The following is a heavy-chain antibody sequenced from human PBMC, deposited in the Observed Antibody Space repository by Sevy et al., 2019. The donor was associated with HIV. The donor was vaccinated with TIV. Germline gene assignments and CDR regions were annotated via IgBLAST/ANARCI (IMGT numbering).Heavy chain of an antibody. D-gene: IGHD6-19*01. CDR3: AAVAGTDVLGYYFGY. CDR1: GGSISSSHW. J-gene: IGHJ4*02. V-gene: IGHV4-4*02. CDR2: IYHRGTT. Sequence: HSETLSLTCAVSGGSISSSHWWSWVRQTPGKGLEWIGDIYHRGTTNYNPSLNSRVTISVDKSKNQFSLKLTSVTAADTAVYYCAAVAGTDVLGYYFGYWGQGTLVTVSS.